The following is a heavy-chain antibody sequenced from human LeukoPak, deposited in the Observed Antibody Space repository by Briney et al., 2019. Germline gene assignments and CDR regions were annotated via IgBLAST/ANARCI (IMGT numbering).Heavy chain of an antibody. J-gene: IGHJ6*03. CDR2: IRYDGSNK. CDR1: GFTFSSYG. CDR3: AKELDYYYYYYMDV. Sequence: GGSLTLSCAVSGFTFSSYGMHWVRQAPGKGLEWVAFIRYDGSNKDYADSVKGRFTITRDNSKNTLYLQMNSLRAEDTAVYYCAKELDYYYYYYMDVWGKGTTVTISS. V-gene: IGHV3-30*02.